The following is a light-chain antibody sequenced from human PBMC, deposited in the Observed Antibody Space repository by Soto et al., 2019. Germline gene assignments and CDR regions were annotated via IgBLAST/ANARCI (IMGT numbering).Light chain of an antibody. CDR3: SSYVGSNTKV. Sequence: QSVLTQPPSASGSPGQSVTISCTGTRSDVGGYNYVSWYQQHPGKAPKLMIYEVSKRPSGVPDRFSGSKSGNTASLTVSGLQAEDEADYYCSSYVGSNTKVFGGGTKLTVL. V-gene: IGLV2-8*01. CDR1: RSDVGGYNY. CDR2: EVS. J-gene: IGLJ3*02.